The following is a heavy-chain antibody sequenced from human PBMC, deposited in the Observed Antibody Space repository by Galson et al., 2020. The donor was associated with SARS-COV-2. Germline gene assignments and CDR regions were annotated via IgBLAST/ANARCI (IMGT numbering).Heavy chain of an antibody. CDR1: GLTVSSNY. Sequence: GESLKISCAVSGLTVSSNYLSWVRQAPGKGLEWVSIIHSGGDTYYADSVKGRFTISRDNSKNTLYLQMNTLRAEDTAVYYCARGGVGYNYYFYGMDVWGQGTTVTVSS. D-gene: IGHD1-26*01. CDR2: IHSGGDT. CDR3: ARGGVGYNYYFYGMDV. V-gene: IGHV3-53*01. J-gene: IGHJ6*02.